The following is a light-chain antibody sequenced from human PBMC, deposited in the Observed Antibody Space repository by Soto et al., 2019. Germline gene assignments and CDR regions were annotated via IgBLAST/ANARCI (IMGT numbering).Light chain of an antibody. J-gene: IGKJ1*01. CDR1: QSIGSW. V-gene: IGKV1-5*03. CDR3: QQYNFYPWT. Sequence: DIQMTQSPSTLSASVGDRVTITCRASQSIGSWLAWYQQKPGKAPKLLIYRASSLESEVPSRFSGSESGTEFTLIINSLQPDDFATYYCQQYNFYPWTFGQGTKVEIK. CDR2: RAS.